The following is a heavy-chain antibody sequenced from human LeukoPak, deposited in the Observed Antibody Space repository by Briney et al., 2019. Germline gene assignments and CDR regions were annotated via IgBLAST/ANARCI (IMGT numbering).Heavy chain of an antibody. V-gene: IGHV4-59*12. CDR2: IYYSGST. D-gene: IGHD1-26*01. Sequence: SETLSLTCTVSGGSISSYYWSWIRQPPGKGLEWIGYIYYSGSTNYNPSLKSRVTISVDTSKNQFSLKLSSVAAADTAVYYCARWSGSYHYFDYWGQGTLVTVSS. CDR3: ARWSGSYHYFDY. CDR1: GGSISSYY. J-gene: IGHJ4*02.